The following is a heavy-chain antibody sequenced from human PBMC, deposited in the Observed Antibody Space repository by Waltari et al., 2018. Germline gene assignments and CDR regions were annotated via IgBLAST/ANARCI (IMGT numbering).Heavy chain of an antibody. CDR1: GFTFSSYG. Sequence: QVQLVESGGGVVQPGRSLRLSCAASGFTFSSYGMHWVRQAPGKGLEWVAVIWYDGRNKYEADSVKGRFTISRDNSKNTLYLQMNSLRAEDTAVYYCARVESSSSGGDYWGQGTLVTVSS. D-gene: IGHD6-6*01. CDR2: IWYDGRNK. V-gene: IGHV3-33*01. CDR3: ARVESSSSGGDY. J-gene: IGHJ4*02.